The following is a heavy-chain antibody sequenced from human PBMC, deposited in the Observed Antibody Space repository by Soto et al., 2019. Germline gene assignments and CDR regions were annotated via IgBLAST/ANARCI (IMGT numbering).Heavy chain of an antibody. D-gene: IGHD4-4*01. Sequence: GASVKVSFKASEYTFSSYTLHWLRQAPGQRLEWMGWINAGNGDSKYSQKFQGRVSISRDTSASTASMELSSLTSEDTAVYYCARELQGLYYFDYWGQGTLVTVSS. V-gene: IGHV1-3*01. CDR3: ARELQGLYYFDY. CDR2: INAGNGDS. CDR1: EYTFSSYT. J-gene: IGHJ4*02.